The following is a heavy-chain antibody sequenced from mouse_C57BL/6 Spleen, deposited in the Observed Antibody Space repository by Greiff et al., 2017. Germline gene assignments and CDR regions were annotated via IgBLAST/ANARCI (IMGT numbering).Heavy chain of an antibody. V-gene: IGHV14-2*01. D-gene: IGHD3-2*02. J-gene: IGHJ2*01. CDR1: GFNIKDYY. CDR3: ARPSGVDSSGYDYFDY. Sequence: VQLKESGAELVKPGASVKLSCTASGFNIKDYYMPWVKQRTEQGLEWIGRIDPEDGATKYAPKFQGKAPITADPSSNTAYLQLSILTSEDTAVYYCARPSGVDSSGYDYFDYWGQGTTLTVSS. CDR2: IDPEDGAT.